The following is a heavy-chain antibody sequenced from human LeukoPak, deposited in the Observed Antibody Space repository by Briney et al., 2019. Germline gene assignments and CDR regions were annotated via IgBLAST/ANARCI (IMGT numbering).Heavy chain of an antibody. J-gene: IGHJ4*02. Sequence: GPLTLSCAASGFTFSGFWTSWVRQAPGKGLEWVANIKPDGSGKYYVDSVKGRFTISRDNAKNSLYLQMNSLRAEDTAVYYCARIFCGSGGCYYDYWGQGTLVTVSS. CDR3: ARIFCGSGGCYYDY. D-gene: IGHD2-21*02. CDR2: IKPDGSGK. V-gene: IGHV3-7*01. CDR1: GFTFSGFW.